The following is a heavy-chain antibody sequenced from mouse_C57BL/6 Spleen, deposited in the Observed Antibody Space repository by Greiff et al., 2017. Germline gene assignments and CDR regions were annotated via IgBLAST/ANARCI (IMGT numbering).Heavy chain of an antibody. CDR2: IDPSDSYT. D-gene: IGHD1-1*02. Sequence: VKLQQPGAELVMPGASVKLSCKASGYTFTSYWMHWVKQRPGQGLEWIGEIDPSDSYTNYNQKLKGKSTLTVEKSSSTADMQLSSLTSEDSAVYDCARWGSWVDYWGQGTTLTVSS. J-gene: IGHJ2*01. V-gene: IGHV1-69*01. CDR3: ARWGSWVDY. CDR1: GYTFTSYW.